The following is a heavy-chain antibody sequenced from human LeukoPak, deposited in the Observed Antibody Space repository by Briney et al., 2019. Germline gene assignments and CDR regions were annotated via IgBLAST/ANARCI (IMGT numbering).Heavy chain of an antibody. CDR1: GFTFSDYS. CDR2: ISSTTNTI. CDR3: ARDPNDY. Sequence: PGGSLRLSCAASGFTFSDYSMNWVRQAPGKGLEWVCFISSTTNTIYYADSVKGRFTISRDNAKNSLYLQMNSLRDEDTAVYYCARDPNDYWGQGPLVTVSS. V-gene: IGHV3-48*02. J-gene: IGHJ4*02.